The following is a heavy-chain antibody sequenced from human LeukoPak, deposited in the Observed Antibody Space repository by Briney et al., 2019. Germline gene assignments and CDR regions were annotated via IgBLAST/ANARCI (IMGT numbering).Heavy chain of an antibody. Sequence: PSETLSLTCTVSGGSISSSYWGWIRQPPGQGLEWIGYIYYSGSTNYNPSLKSRVTISVDTSKNQFSLKLTSVTAADTVVYYCARRSQENGMITANNWFDPWGQGTLVTVSS. J-gene: IGHJ5*02. CDR2: IYYSGST. CDR1: GGSISSSY. D-gene: IGHD3-16*01. CDR3: ARRSQENGMITANNWFDP. V-gene: IGHV4-59*08.